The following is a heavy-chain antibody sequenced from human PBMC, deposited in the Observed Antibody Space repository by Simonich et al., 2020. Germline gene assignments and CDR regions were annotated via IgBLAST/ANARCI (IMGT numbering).Heavy chain of an antibody. CDR2: INHSGST. CDR3: ARGKGWNNAFDI. D-gene: IGHD1-1*01. J-gene: IGHJ3*02. CDR1: GGSFSGSY. V-gene: IGHV4-34*01. Sequence: QVQLQQWGAGLLKPSETLSLTCAVYGGSFSGSYWSWIRQPPGKGLEWIGEINHSGSTNYNPALKSRVTIAVDTSKNQFALKLSSGTAADTAVYYCARGKGWNNAFDIWGQGTMVTVSS.